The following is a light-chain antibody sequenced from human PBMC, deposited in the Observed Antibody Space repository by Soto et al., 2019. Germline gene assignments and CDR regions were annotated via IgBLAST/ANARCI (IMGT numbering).Light chain of an antibody. Sequence: QSALTQPASVSGSPGQSITISCTGTSSDVGSYNLVSWYQQHPGKAPKLMIYEGSKRPLGVSNRFSGSKSGNTASLTIFGFQAEDEADYYCCSYAGSSTFYGFGTGTKVTVL. CDR2: EGS. CDR1: SSDVGSYNL. CDR3: CSYAGSSTFYG. V-gene: IGLV2-23*01. J-gene: IGLJ1*01.